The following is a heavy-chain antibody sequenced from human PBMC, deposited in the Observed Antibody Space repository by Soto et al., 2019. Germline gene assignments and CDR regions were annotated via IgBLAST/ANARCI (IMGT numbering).Heavy chain of an antibody. CDR3: AKGIDLFTDPGLVIEEAYWGYYGMDV. CDR1: GFTFSSYA. D-gene: IGHD3-9*01. CDR2: ISGSGGST. V-gene: IGHV3-23*01. Sequence: GGSLRLSCAASGFTFSSYAMSWVRQAPGKGLEWVSAISGSGGSTYYADSVKGRFTISRDNSKNTLYLTMNSQRAEDTAIYYCAKGIDLFTDPGLVIEEAYWGYYGMDVWGHGTTVPVSS. J-gene: IGHJ6*02.